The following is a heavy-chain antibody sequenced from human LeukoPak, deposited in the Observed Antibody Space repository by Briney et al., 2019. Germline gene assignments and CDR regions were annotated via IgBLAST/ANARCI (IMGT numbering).Heavy chain of an antibody. V-gene: IGHV3-15*01. J-gene: IGHJ4*02. CDR1: GFTFSNAW. D-gene: IGHD3-10*01. Sequence: SGGSLRLSCAASGFTFSNAWMSGVRQAPGKGLEWVGRIKSKTDGGTTDYAAPVKGRFTILGDDSKNTLYLQMNSLKTEDTAVYYCTTDYGSGSYHYFNYWGQGTLVTVSS. CDR2: IKSKTDGGTT. CDR3: TTDYGSGSYHYFNY.